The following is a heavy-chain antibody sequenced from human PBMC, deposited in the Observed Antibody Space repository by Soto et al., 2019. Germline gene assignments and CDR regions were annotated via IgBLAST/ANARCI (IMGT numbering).Heavy chain of an antibody. V-gene: IGHV4-30-4*01. Sequence: SETLSLTCTVSGGSISSGDYYWSWIRQPPGKGLEWIGYIYYSGSTYYNPSLKSRVTISVDTSKNQFSLKLSSVTTADTAVYYCARESIAARSWFDPWGQGTLVTVSS. CDR2: IYYSGST. CDR1: GGSISSGDYY. CDR3: ARESIAARSWFDP. D-gene: IGHD6-6*01. J-gene: IGHJ5*02.